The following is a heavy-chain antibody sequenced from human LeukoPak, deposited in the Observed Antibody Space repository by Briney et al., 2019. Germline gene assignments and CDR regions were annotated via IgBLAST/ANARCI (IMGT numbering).Heavy chain of an antibody. CDR1: GYRFTNFW. J-gene: IGHJ4*02. CDR2: IYPGDSDT. D-gene: IGHD1-26*01. V-gene: IGHV5-51*01. CDR3: ARHEVGATDF. Sequence: GESLKISCKGSGYRFTNFWIGWVRPMPGKGLEWMGIIYPGDSDTRYSPSFQGQVTISADKSISTAYLQWSSLKASDTAMYYCARHEVGATDFWGQGTLVTVSS.